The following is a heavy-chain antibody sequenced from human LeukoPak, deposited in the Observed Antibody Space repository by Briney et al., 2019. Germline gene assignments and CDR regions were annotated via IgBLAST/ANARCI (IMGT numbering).Heavy chain of an antibody. CDR3: AKDLGFGELGLDY. D-gene: IGHD3-10*01. CDR2: ISGSGGST. V-gene: IGHV3-23*01. J-gene: IGHJ4*02. Sequence: QTGGSLRLSCAASGFTFSSYAMSGVRQAPGKGLEWVSAISGSGGSTYYADSVKGRFTISRDNSKNTLYLQMNSLRAEDTAVYYCAKDLGFGELGLDYWGRGTLVTVSS. CDR1: GFTFSSYA.